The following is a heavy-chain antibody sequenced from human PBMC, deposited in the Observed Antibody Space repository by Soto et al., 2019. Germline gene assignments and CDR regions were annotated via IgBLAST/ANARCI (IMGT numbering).Heavy chain of an antibody. D-gene: IGHD6-19*01. CDR3: ARNDWSDSGWLWGRFDY. V-gene: IGHV4-59*12. J-gene: IGHJ4*02. Sequence: SETLSLTCTVSGGYISSYYLSWIRQPPGKGLEWIGYIYYSGSTNYNPSLKSRVTISVDTSKNQFSLKLSSVTAADTAVYYCARNDWSDSGWLWGRFDYWGQGTLVTVSS. CDR2: IYYSGST. CDR1: GGYISSYY.